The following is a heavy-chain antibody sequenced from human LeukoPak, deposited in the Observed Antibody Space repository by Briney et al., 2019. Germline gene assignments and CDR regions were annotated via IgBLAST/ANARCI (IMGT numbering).Heavy chain of an antibody. J-gene: IGHJ4*02. D-gene: IGHD2-2*01. CDR3: ARVYCSSTSCYPIDY. CDR1: GGSFSGYY. CDR2: INHSGST. V-gene: IGHV4-34*01. Sequence: SETLSLTCAVYGGSFSGYYWSWIRQPPVKGLEWIGEINHSGSTNYNPSLKSRVTISVDTSKNQFSLKLSSVTAADTAVYYCARVYCSSTSCYPIDYWGQGTLVTVSS.